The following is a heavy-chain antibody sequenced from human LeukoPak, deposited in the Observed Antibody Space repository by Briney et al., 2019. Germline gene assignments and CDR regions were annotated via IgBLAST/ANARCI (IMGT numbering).Heavy chain of an antibody. CDR1: GFTFSSYW. Sequence: PGGSLRLSCVASGFTFSSYWVHWVRQAPGKRLLWVSRMNWDGSRTTYADSAKGRFAISRDNAKNTLYLQMNSLTSDDTAVYYCAREDPRTGYWFFDLWGQGTLVTVSS. J-gene: IGHJ2*01. CDR2: MNWDGSRT. CDR3: AREDPRTGYWFFDL. V-gene: IGHV3-74*01.